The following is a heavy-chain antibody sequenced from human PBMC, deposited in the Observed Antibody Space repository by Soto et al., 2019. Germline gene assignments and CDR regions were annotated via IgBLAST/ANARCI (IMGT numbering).Heavy chain of an antibody. J-gene: IGHJ5*02. V-gene: IGHV4-30-4*01. Sequence: QVQLQESGPGLVKPSQTLSLTCTVSGGSISSGDYYWSWIRQPPGKGLEGIGYIYYSGSTYYNPSLKSRVTISVDTSKNQSSLRLSSVTAADTAVYYCARERPDGCRLDPWGQGTLVTVSS. CDR1: GGSISSGDYY. CDR3: ARERPDGCRLDP. D-gene: IGHD6-19*01. CDR2: IYYSGST.